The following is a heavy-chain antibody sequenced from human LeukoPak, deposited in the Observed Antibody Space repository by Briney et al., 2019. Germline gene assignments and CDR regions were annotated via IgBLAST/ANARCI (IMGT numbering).Heavy chain of an antibody. J-gene: IGHJ4*02. CDR3: AREQRGYDCYY. Sequence: QPGRSLRLSCAASGFNFNNYAMHWVRQAPGKGLEWVALITYDGSNEYYADSVKGRFTISRGDSKNTLYLQMNSLRGEDTAVYYCAREQRGYDCYYWGQGTLVTVSS. D-gene: IGHD5-12*01. V-gene: IGHV3-30*04. CDR1: GFNFNNYA. CDR2: ITYDGSNE.